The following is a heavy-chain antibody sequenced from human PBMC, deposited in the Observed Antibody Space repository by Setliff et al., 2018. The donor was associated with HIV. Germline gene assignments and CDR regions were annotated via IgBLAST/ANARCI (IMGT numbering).Heavy chain of an antibody. CDR1: GYSISSGYY. CDR2: IYHSGST. CDR3: ARPSFGIGGGANFDS. J-gene: IGHJ4*02. V-gene: IGHV4-38-2*01. D-gene: IGHD3-3*01. Sequence: SETLSLTCAVSGYSISSGYYWGWIRQPPGKGLAWIGSIYHSGSTYYNPSLKSRVTMSVDTSGSRFSLKLTSVTAADTAVYYCARPSFGIGGGANFDSWGRGTLVTVSS.